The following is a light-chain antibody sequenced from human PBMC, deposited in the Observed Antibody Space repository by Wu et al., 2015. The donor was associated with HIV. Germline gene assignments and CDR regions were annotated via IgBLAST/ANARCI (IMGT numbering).Light chain of an antibody. Sequence: XVTSLVGESGYFLLSWPGISRNQGKPLNCDLWCIQLTFWRPSRFSGSGSGTDFTLTISSLQPEDFATYYCQQADSLPLTFGQGTKV. CDR1: GYFLL. V-gene: IGKV1-12*01. CDR2: CI. J-gene: IGKJ1*01. CDR3: QQADSLPLT.